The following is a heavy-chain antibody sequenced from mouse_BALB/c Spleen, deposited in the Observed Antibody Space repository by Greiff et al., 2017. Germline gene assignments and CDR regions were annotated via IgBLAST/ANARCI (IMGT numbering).Heavy chain of an antibody. V-gene: IGHV1S41*01. CDR3: ARDYGNSYFDY. J-gene: IGHJ2*01. Sequence: DLVKPGASVKLSCKASGYTFTSYWINWIKQRPGQGLEWIGRIAPGSGSTYYNEMFKGKATLTVDTSSSTAYIQLSSLSSEDSAVYFCARDYGNSYFDYWGQGTTLTVSS. D-gene: IGHD2-1*01. CDR1: GYTFTSYW. CDR2: IAPGSGST.